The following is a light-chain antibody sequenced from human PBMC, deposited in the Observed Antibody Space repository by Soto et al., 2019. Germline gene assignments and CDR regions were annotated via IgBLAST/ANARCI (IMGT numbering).Light chain of an antibody. CDR1: SSNIGAGSA. CDR2: ANT. Sequence: QSVLAQPPSVSGAPGQRVTISCTGSSSNIGAGSAVHWYQHLPGTAPKLLIYANTNRPSGVPDRFSGSKSGTSASLAITGLQAEDEAAYYCQSYDFSLSVVVFGGGTQLTVL. CDR3: QSYDFSLSVVV. V-gene: IGLV1-40*01. J-gene: IGLJ2*01.